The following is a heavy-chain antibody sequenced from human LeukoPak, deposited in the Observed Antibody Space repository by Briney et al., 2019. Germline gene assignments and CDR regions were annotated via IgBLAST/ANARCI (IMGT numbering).Heavy chain of an antibody. D-gene: IGHD2-15*01. J-gene: IGHJ6*02. Sequence: PSETLSLTCAVYGGSFSGYYWSWIRQPPGKGLEWIGEINHRGSTNYNPSLKSRVTISVDTSKNQFSLKLSSVTAADTAVYYCQGYCSGGSCYNYGMDVWGQGTTVTVSS. CDR2: INHRGST. CDR3: QGYCSGGSCYNYGMDV. CDR1: GGSFSGYY. V-gene: IGHV4-34*01.